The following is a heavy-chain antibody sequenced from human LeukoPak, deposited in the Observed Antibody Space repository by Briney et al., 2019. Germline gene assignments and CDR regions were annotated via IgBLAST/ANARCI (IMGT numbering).Heavy chain of an antibody. J-gene: IGHJ5*02. CDR1: GFTFSSYA. D-gene: IGHD3-10*01. CDR3: AREYYYGSGSYHNWFDP. CDR2: ISYDGSNK. V-gene: IGHV3-30-3*01. Sequence: GGSLRLSCAASGFTFSSYAMHWVRQAPGKGLEWVAVISYDGSNKYYADSVKGRFTISRDNSKNTLYLQMNSLRAEDTAVYYCAREYYYGSGSYHNWFDPWGQGTLVTVSS.